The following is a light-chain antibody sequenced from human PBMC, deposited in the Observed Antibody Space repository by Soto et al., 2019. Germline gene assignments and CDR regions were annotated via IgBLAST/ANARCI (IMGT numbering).Light chain of an antibody. CDR1: QTVRNNY. J-gene: IGKJ5*01. Sequence: LTQSPCTLSLSPGERATLSCRASQTVRNNYLAWYQQKPGQAPRLLIYGASSRATGIPDRFSGSGSGTDFTLTISRLEPEDFAVYYCQQYGSSRFTFGQGTRLEIK. V-gene: IGKV3-20*01. CDR3: QQYGSSRFT. CDR2: GAS.